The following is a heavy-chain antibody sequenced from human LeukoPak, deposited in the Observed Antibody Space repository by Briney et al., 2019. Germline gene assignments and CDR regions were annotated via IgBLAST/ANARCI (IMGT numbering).Heavy chain of an antibody. CDR2: INPDGNKK. J-gene: IGHJ4*02. D-gene: IGHD4-17*01. V-gene: IGHV3-7*01. CDR1: GLTFSSSW. CDR3: AREDGDYAFDY. Sequence: PGGSLRLSCAVSGLTFSSSWMDWVRQAPGKGLEWVASINPDGNKKYSADPVKGRFTISRDNSKNTLYLQMNSLRAEDTAVYYCAREDGDYAFDYWGQGTLVTVSS.